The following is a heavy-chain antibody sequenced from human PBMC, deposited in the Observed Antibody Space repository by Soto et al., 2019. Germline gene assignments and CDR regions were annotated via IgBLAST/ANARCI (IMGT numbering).Heavy chain of an antibody. J-gene: IGHJ4*02. CDR2: INPNSGDT. V-gene: IGHV1-2*02. CDR1: GYTFTDYY. Sequence: ASVKVSCKASGYTFTDYYVHWVRQAPGQGLEWMGWINPNSGDTDFSQKFQGRVTMTRDTSISTAYMELSRLRSDDTAVYCCAKVGGQVEYFGSWGPGSLVTVSS. CDR3: AKVGGQVEYFGS.